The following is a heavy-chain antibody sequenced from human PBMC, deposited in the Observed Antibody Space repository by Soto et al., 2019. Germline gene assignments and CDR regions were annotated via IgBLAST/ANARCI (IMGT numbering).Heavy chain of an antibody. Sequence: EVKVVESGGGLVQPGGSLRLSCAASGFTFTTYWMHWVRQVPGKGLVWVSRIKGDGSSLSYADAVKGRFTISRENVENTVYLQMGSLRADDTAVYYCARGLKKYYGVDVWGQGTTVTVSS. CDR2: IKGDGSSL. J-gene: IGHJ6*02. CDR3: ARGLKKYYGVDV. CDR1: GFTFTTYW. V-gene: IGHV3-74*01.